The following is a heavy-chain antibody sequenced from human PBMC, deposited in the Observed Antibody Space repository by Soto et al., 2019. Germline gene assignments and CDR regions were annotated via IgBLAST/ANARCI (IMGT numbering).Heavy chain of an antibody. V-gene: IGHV3-21*04. CDR3: ARVASDYINSVDH. CDR2: ISSSGSNR. Sequence: GGSLRLSCAASGFIFSSYSMNWVRQAPGKRLEWVSSISSSGSNRYYAASVRGRFTISRDNSKDTVDLQMSSLRVEDTAVYYCARVASDYINSVDHWGQGILVTVSS. J-gene: IGHJ4*02. D-gene: IGHD4-4*01. CDR1: GFIFSSYS.